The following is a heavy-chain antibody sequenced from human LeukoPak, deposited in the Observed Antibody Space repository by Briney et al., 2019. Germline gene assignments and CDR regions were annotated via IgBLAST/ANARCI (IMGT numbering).Heavy chain of an antibody. V-gene: IGHV3-30-3*01. D-gene: IGHD1-26*01. CDR3: ARAHELFDY. Sequence: GRSLRLSCAASGFTFSSYAMHWVRQAPGKGLEWVAVISYDGSNKYYADSVKGRFTISRDNSKNTLYLQMNSLRAEDTAVYYCARAHELFDYWGQGTLVTVSS. J-gene: IGHJ4*02. CDR2: ISYDGSNK. CDR1: GFTFSSYA.